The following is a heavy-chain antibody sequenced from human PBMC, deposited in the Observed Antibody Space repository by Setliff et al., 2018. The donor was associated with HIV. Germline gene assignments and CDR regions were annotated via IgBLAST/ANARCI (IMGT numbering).Heavy chain of an antibody. CDR1: GFTVSSNY. J-gene: IGHJ6*03. CDR2: ISGSGIST. D-gene: IGHD3-9*01. Sequence: GGSLRLSCAASGFTVSSNYMSWVRQAPGKGLEWVSIISGSGISTYYADSVKGRFTISRDNAKNSLYLQMSSLRAEDTAVYYCARDSSRGYLDWLSLKYYYSYYIDVWGKGTTVTVSS. CDR3: ARDSSRGYLDWLSLKYYYSYYIDV. V-gene: IGHV3-48*01.